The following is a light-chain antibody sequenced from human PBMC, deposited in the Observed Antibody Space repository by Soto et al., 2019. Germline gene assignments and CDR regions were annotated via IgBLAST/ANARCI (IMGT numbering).Light chain of an antibody. CDR2: DVS. CDR1: SSDVGDYNY. Sequence: QSALTQPASVSGSPGQSITISCTGTSSDVGDYNYVSWYQQHPGKAPKFMIYDVSIRPSGVSNRFSGSKSGNTASPTISGLQAEDEADYYCSSYTSSSRYVFGTGTKVT. J-gene: IGLJ1*01. V-gene: IGLV2-14*01. CDR3: SSYTSSSRYV.